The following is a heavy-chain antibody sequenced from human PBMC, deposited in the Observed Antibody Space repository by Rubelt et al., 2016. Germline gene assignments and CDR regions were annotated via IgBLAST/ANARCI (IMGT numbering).Heavy chain of an antibody. D-gene: IGHD4-17*01. CDR2: INPDGGST. V-gene: IGHV1-46*01. J-gene: IGHJ4*02. CDR3: ARAASTVTTLLDLGY. Sequence: QVQLVQSGAEVKKPGASVKVSCKPSGYTFTSYYMHWVRQAPGQGIEWMGIINPDGGSTSYEQKFQGRGTMTRDTSTSTVYMGLSSLRSEDTAVYYCARAASTVTTLLDLGYWGQGTLVTVSS. CDR1: GYTFTSYY.